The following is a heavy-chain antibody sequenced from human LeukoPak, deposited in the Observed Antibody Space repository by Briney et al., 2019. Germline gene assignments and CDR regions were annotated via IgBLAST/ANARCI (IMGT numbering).Heavy chain of an antibody. D-gene: IGHD6-13*01. CDR3: ACPYRSRFDY. J-gene: IGHJ4*02. V-gene: IGHV3-11*01. CDR2: ITNSGSDI. Sequence: GGSLRLSCVVSGFTFSDFHMSWLRQAPGKGLEWISYITNSGSDIEYANSVKGRFTISWDNAKKSLYLEMNTLRAEDTAIYYCACPYRSRFDYWGQGTLVTVSS. CDR1: GFTFSDFH.